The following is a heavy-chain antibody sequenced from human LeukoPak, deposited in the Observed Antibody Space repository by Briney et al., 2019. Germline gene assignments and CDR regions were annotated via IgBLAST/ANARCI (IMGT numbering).Heavy chain of an antibody. CDR2: IYIGGST. Sequence: PGGSLRLSCAASGFTVSSAYMTWVRQASGKGLEWVSVIYIGGSTYYADSVKGRFTISRDNSKNTLYLQMNSLRAEDTAVYYCARGRGDSGYDSFDYWGQGTLVTVSS. V-gene: IGHV3-53*01. CDR3: ARGRGDSGYDSFDY. D-gene: IGHD5-12*01. CDR1: GFTVSSAY. J-gene: IGHJ4*02.